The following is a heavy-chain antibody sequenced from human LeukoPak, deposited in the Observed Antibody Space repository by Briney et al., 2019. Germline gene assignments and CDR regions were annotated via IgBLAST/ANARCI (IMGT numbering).Heavy chain of an antibody. CDR2: INHSGST. CDR3: ATERYSNNWYHY. V-gene: IGHV4-34*01. D-gene: IGHD6-13*01. J-gene: IGHJ5*01. CDR1: GGSFSGYY. Sequence: PSETLSLTCAVYGGSFSGYYWSWIRQPPGKGLEWIGEINHSGSTNYNPSLKSRVTISVDTSKNQFSLKLSSVTAADTAVYYCATERYSNNWYHYWGQGTLVTVSS.